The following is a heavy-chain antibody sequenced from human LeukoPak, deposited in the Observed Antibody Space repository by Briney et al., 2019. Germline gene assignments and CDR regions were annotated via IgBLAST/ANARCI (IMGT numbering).Heavy chain of an antibody. J-gene: IGHJ4*02. D-gene: IGHD3-10*01. CDR3: VRVEYYYGSGSYYDGYYFDY. CDR2: ISAYNGNT. CDR1: GYTFTSYG. Sequence: GASVKVSCKASGYTFTSYGISWVRQAPGQGLEWMGWISAYNGNTNYAQKLQGRVTMTTDTSTSTAYMELRSLRSDDTAVYYCVRVEYYYGSGSYYDGYYFDYWGQGTLVTVSS. V-gene: IGHV1-18*01.